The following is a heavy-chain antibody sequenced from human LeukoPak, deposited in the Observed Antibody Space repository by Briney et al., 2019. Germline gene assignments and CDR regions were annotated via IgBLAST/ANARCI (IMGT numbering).Heavy chain of an antibody. CDR1: GGSISSGSYY. CDR3: ARGDRYYDILTGYFSSFDI. D-gene: IGHD3-9*01. CDR2: IYYSGST. V-gene: IGHV4-39*07. Sequence: PSETLSLTCTVSGGSISSGSYYWGWIRQPPGKGLEWIGSIYYSGSTYYNPSLKSRVTISVDTSKNQFSLKLSSVTAADTAVYYCARGDRYYDILTGYFSSFDIWGQGTMVTVSS. J-gene: IGHJ3*02.